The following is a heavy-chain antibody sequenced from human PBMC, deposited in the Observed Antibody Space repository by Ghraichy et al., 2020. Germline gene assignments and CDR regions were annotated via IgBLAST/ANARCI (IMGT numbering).Heavy chain of an antibody. V-gene: IGHV3-74*01. CDR3: ARVADYGDPYDAFDI. CDR2: INSDGSST. Sequence: GGSLRLSCAASGFTFSSYWMHWVRQAPGKGLVWVSRINSDGSSTSYADSVKGRFTISRDNAKNTLYLQMNSLRAEDTAVYYCARVADYGDPYDAFDIWGQRTMVTVSS. D-gene: IGHD4-17*01. CDR1: GFTFSSYW. J-gene: IGHJ3*02.